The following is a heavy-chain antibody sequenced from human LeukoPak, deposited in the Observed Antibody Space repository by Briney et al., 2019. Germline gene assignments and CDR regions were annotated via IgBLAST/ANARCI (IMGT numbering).Heavy chain of an antibody. V-gene: IGHV4-39*07. Sequence: SETLSLTCTVSGGSISSSSYYWGWIRQPPGKGLEWIGSIYYSGSTYYNPSLKSRVTISVDTSKNQFSLRLSSVTAADTAVYYCARETEKQWHYWGHGTMVTVSS. CDR2: IYYSGST. D-gene: IGHD6-19*01. CDR3: ARETEKQWHY. CDR1: GGSISSSSYY. J-gene: IGHJ3*01.